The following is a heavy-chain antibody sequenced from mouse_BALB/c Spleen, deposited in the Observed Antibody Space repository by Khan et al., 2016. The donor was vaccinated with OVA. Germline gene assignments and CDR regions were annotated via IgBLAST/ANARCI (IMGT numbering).Heavy chain of an antibody. Sequence: IQLVQSGPGLMQPGASVKISCKASGYSFTSYSIHWVLQSPGKSLEWIGYIDPFSGGTSYNQKFKGKATLTVDKSSSTAYIHLSHLKSEASAVHYCTLRSYITWFTYGGKEPLVTFPA. V-gene: IGHV1S135*01. CDR3: TLRSYITWFTY. J-gene: IGHJ3*01. D-gene: IGHD2-12*01. CDR1: GYSFTSYS. CDR2: IDPFSGGT.